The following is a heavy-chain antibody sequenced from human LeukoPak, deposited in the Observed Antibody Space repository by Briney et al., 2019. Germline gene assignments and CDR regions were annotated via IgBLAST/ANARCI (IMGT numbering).Heavy chain of an antibody. CDR1: GYSISGSNY. J-gene: IGHJ3*02. CDR2: IYYSGII. CDR3: ARKATTGPTKAAFDI. D-gene: IGHD4-17*01. Sequence: SDTLSLTCAVSGYSISGSNYWGWIRQPPGKGLEWIGHIYYSGIIYYNPSLKSRVTMSVDTSKNQFSLKLSSVTAVDTAVYYCARKATTGPTKAAFDIWGQGTMVTVSS. V-gene: IGHV4-28*05.